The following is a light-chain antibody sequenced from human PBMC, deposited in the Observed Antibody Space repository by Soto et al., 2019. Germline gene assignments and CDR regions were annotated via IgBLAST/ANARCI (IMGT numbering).Light chain of an antibody. CDR1: QTIDTY. J-gene: IGKJ2*01. CDR3: QQSTGIPYT. CDR2: AAS. Sequence: DIQMTQSPSSLSASVGDRVTITCRASQTIDTYLNWYQQNPGKAPKLLIYAASTLQNGLPSRFSRSGSGTDFTLTISSLQPEDFATYYCQQSTGIPYTFGQGTKLEIK. V-gene: IGKV1-39*01.